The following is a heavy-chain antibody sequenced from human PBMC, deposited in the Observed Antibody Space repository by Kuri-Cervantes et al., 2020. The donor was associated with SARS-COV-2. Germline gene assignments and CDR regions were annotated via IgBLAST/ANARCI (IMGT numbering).Heavy chain of an antibody. Sequence: GESLKISCAASGFTFSNYAMNWVRQAPGKGLEWVSSISNSGGSTYYADSVKGRFTISRDNSKNTLYLQINSLRAEDTAVYCCAKDLAARVTRGYFDYWGQGTLVTVSS. CDR3: AKDLAARVTRGYFDY. CDR2: ISNSGGST. CDR1: GFTFSNYA. V-gene: IGHV3-23*01. D-gene: IGHD6-13*01. J-gene: IGHJ4*02.